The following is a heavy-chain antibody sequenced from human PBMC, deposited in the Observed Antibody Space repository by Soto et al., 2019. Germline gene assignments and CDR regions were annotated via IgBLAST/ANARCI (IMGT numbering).Heavy chain of an antibody. Sequence: PGESLKISCAASGFSFSGYTMNWVRQAQGKGLEWISGINGGGGTTYHADSVKGRFTISRDDSKNILYLQMNSPRAEDMAIYYCAKDRHPDGIWTFDYWGRGTLVTVSS. CDR1: GFSFSGYT. CDR2: INGGGGTT. J-gene: IGHJ4*02. D-gene: IGHD3-9*01. V-gene: IGHV3-23*01. CDR3: AKDRHPDGIWTFDY.